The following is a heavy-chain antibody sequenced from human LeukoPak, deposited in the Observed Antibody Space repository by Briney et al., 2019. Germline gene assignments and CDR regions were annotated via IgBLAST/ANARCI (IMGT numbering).Heavy chain of an antibody. V-gene: IGHV4-61*02. CDR1: GGSISSGSYY. Sequence: SETLSLTCTVSGGSISSGSYYWSWIRQPAGKGLEWIGRIYTSGSTYYNPSLKSRVTMSVDTSKNQFSLKLSSVTAADTAVYYCARLGRRVGAYNWFDPWGQGTLVTVSS. D-gene: IGHD1-26*01. CDR2: IYTSGST. CDR3: ARLGRRVGAYNWFDP. J-gene: IGHJ5*02.